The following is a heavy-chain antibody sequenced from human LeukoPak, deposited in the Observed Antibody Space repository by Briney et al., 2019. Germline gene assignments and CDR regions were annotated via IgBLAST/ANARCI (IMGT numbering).Heavy chain of an antibody. CDR1: GDSMRGYY. Sequence: SETLSLTCTVSGDSMRGYYWSWIRQPPGKGMGWVGDIHYSWTTDYNPSLKSRVTISVGTSKNQFSLKLNSVTSADTAVYYCARGYGWSSYNNFNHWGQGILVTVSS. D-gene: IGHD3-10*01. CDR3: ARGYGWSSYNNFNH. V-gene: IGHV4-59*01. CDR2: IHYSWTT. J-gene: IGHJ4*02.